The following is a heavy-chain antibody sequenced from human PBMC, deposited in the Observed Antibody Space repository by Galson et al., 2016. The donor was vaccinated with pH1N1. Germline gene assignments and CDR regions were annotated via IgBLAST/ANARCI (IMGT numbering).Heavy chain of an antibody. CDR1: GFTFTDYY. CDR2: ISSSGSYI. V-gene: IGHV3-11*06. D-gene: IGHD2-15*01. Sequence: LRLSCAASGFTFTDYYMSWIRQAPGKGLEWIAYISSSGSYINYADSVKGRFTVSRDHANRSLWLQLNSLTVEDTAVYFCARNGRYGHCGGGNCYPAEDFQYWGRGTLVTVSS. CDR3: ARNGRYGHCGGGNCYPAEDFQY. J-gene: IGHJ1*01.